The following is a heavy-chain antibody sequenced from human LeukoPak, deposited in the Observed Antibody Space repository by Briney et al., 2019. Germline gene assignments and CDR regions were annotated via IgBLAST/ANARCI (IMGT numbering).Heavy chain of an antibody. Sequence: SETLSLTCTVSGGSISSSSYYWGWIRQPPGKGLEWFGRIYYSGSTYYNPSLNSRVTISVDTSKTQFPLKLRSVPAADTAVHYCASHAEYSSSPAGFHPWGQGTLVTVSS. V-gene: IGHV4-39*01. CDR3: ASHAEYSSSPAGFHP. D-gene: IGHD6-6*01. J-gene: IGHJ5*02. CDR2: IYYSGST. CDR1: GGSISSSSYY.